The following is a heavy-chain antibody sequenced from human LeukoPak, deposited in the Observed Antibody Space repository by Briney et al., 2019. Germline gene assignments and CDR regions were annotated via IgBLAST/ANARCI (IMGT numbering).Heavy chain of an antibody. Sequence: GGSLRLSCAAPGFTFSNAWMSWVRQAPGKGLEWVGRIKSKTDGGTTDYAAPVKGRFTISRDDSKNTLYLQMNSLKTEDTAVYYCTTDDYDSSGYYDYWGQGTLVTVSS. J-gene: IGHJ4*02. CDR2: IKSKTDGGTT. D-gene: IGHD3-22*01. V-gene: IGHV3-15*01. CDR3: TTDDYDSSGYYDY. CDR1: GFTFSNAW.